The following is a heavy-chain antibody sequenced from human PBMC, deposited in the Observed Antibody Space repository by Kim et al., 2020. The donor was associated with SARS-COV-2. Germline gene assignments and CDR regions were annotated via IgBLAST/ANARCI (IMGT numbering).Heavy chain of an antibody. CDR3: AKDIYQQQMGLDY. D-gene: IGHD6-13*01. CDR1: GFTFSSYA. V-gene: IGHV3-30*18. CDR2: ISYDGGRK. Sequence: GGSLRLSCAASGFTFSSYAMHWVRQAPGKGLEWVTFISYDGGRKYQLDSVKGRFTISRDNSKNTLYLQMNSLRAEDTAVYYCAKDIYQQQMGLDYWGQGTLVTVSS. J-gene: IGHJ4*02.